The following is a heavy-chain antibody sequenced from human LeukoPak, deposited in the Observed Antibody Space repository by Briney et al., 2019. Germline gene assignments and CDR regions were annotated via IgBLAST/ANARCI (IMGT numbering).Heavy chain of an antibody. CDR2: IYYSGST. V-gene: IGHV4-39*07. CDR3: ARDRMGVRGVIIINWFDP. D-gene: IGHD3-10*01. Sequence: SETLSLTCTVSGGSISSSSYYWGWIRQPPGKGLEWIGSIYYSGSTYYNPSLKSRVTISVDTSKNQFSLKLSSVTAADTAVYYCARDRMGVRGVIIINWFDPWGQGTLVTVSS. CDR1: GGSISSSSYY. J-gene: IGHJ5*02.